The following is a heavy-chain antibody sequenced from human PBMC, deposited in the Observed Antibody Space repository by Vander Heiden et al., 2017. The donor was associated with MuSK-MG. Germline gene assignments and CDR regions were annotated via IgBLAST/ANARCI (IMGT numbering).Heavy chain of an antibody. CDR2: GHHSGST. J-gene: IGHJ4*02. CDR3: ARVPAYCGGDCYPD. CDR1: GGSISNYY. D-gene: IGHD2-21*01. Sequence: QVQLKESGPGLVKPSETLSLTCTVSGGSISNYYWSWIRQPPGKGLEWSGDGHHSGSTNYNPSRTSRVTISVDSSKNQFSLKLSSVTAADTAVYYCARVPAYCGGDCYPDWGQGTLVTVSS. V-gene: IGHV4-59*01.